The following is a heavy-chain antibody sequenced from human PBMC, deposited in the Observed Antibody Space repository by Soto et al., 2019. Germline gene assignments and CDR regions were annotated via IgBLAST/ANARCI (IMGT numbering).Heavy chain of an antibody. CDR3: AKKGTLSGTGYFDS. V-gene: IGHV3-23*01. CDR2: VSTSGDST. D-gene: IGHD6-13*01. J-gene: IGHJ4*02. CDR1: GFTFNNYA. Sequence: GGSLRLSCAVSGFTFNNYAMSWVRQAPGKGLEWVSAVSTSGDSTWYAGSVKGRFTISRDNSKNTLYLQMNSLRADDSALYFCAKKGTLSGTGYFDSWGQGTLVTVSS.